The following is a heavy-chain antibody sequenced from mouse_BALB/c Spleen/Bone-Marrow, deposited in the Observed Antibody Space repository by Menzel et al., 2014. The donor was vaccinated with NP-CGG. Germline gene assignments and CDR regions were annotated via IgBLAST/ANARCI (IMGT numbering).Heavy chain of an antibody. V-gene: IGHV14-3*02. CDR3: ARWEYYAMDY. CDR1: GFNIKDTY. J-gene: IGHJ4*01. CDR2: IDPANDNT. D-gene: IGHD4-1*01. Sequence: VQLQQSGAELVKPGASVKLSCTASGFNIKDTYMHWVKQRPEQGLEWIGRIDPANDNTKYDPKFQGKATITADTSSNTAYLQLSSLTSEDTAVYYCARWEYYAMDYWGQGTSVTVSS.